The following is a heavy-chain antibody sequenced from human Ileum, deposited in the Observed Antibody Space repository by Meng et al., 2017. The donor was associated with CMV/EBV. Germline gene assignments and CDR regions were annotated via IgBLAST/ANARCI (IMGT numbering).Heavy chain of an antibody. V-gene: IGHV3-7*01. Sequence: GGSLRLSCAASGFTFSSYWMSWVRQAPGKGLEWVANIKQDGSEKYYVDSVKGRFTISRDNAKNSLYLQMNSLRAEDTAVYYCARMHNSYDSSGYYAHFDYWGQGTRVTVSS. CDR1: GFTFSSYW. CDR2: IKQDGSEK. D-gene: IGHD3-22*01. J-gene: IGHJ4*02. CDR3: ARMHNSYDSSGYYAHFDY.